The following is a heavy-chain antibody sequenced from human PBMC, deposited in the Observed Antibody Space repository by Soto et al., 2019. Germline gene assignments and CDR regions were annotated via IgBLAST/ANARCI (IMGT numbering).Heavy chain of an antibody. J-gene: IGHJ6*02. CDR3: AQSLGEYYYYYGMDV. Sequence: GGSLRLSCAASGFTFSNYAMSWVRQAPGKGLEWVAVISYDGSNKYYADSVKGRFTISRDNSKNTLYLQMNSLRAEDTAVYYCAQSLGEYYYYYGMDVWGQGTTVTAP. CDR2: ISYDGSNK. CDR1: GFTFSNYA. V-gene: IGHV3-30-3*01.